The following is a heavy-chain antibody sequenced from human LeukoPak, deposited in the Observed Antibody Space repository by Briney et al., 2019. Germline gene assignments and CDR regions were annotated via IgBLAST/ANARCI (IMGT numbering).Heavy chain of an antibody. V-gene: IGHV3-7*01. CDR3: ARGSYDL. D-gene: IGHD3-10*01. CDR2: IKYDGSEM. Sequence: GGSLRLSSAASGFTFTNAWMTWVRQAPGKGLEWVANIKYDGSEMYYVDSVKGRFTISRDNAKSSLFLQMNSLRAEDTAVYYCARGSYDLWGQGTLVTVSS. J-gene: IGHJ5*02. CDR1: GFTFTNAW.